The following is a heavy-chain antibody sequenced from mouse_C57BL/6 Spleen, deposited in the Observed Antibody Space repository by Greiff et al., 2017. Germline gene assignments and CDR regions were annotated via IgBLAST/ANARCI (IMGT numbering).Heavy chain of an antibody. CDR1: GYSFTEYN. CDR2: INPNYGTT. V-gene: IGHV1-39*01. CDR3: ARPRWLLREAWFAY. D-gene: IGHD2-3*01. J-gene: IGHJ3*01. Sequence: VQLQQSGPELVKPGASVKISCKASGYSFTEYNMNWVKQSNGKSLEWIGVINPNYGTTSYNQKFKGKATLTVDQTSSTAYMPRNSLTSEDSAVYYCARPRWLLREAWFAYWGQGTLVTVSA.